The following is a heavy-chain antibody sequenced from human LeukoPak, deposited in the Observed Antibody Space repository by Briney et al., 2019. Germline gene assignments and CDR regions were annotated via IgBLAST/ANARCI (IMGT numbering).Heavy chain of an antibody. Sequence: SETLSLTCTVSGDSISSSNYYWGWIRQPPGKGLEWIGNVYYSGSTFYNPSLKSRVTISVDTSKNQFSLKLGSVTAADTAVYYCATSYGGHGNVFDYWGQGTLVTVFS. J-gene: IGHJ4*02. D-gene: IGHD4-23*01. CDR3: ATSYGGHGNVFDY. CDR1: GDSISSSNYY. CDR2: VYYSGST. V-gene: IGHV4-39*01.